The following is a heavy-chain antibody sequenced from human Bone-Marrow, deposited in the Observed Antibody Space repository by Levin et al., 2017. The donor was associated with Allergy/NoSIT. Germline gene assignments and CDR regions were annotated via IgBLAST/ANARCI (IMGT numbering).Heavy chain of an antibody. CDR2: LPPLFLPL. D-gene: IGHD3-10*01. J-gene: IGHJ4*02. CDR1: GDTIINYY. Sequence: SFKASGDTIINYYIHWVRQAPGQLLSFLFFLPPLFLPLPSSPPFHCRVTMTRDTSTNTVYMDLSSLRSEDTAMYFCARMFSGPNYFDYWGQGTLVTVSS. V-gene: IGHV1-46*01. CDR3: ARMFSGPNYFDY.